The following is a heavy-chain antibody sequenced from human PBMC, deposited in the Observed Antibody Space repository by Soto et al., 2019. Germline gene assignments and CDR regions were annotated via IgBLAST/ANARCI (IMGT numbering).Heavy chain of an antibody. V-gene: IGHV3-33*01. D-gene: IGHD2-15*01. CDR3: ARNRYCSGGSCYHFDY. CDR2: IWYDGSNK. J-gene: IGHJ4*02. Sequence: GGSLRLSCAASGFTFSSYGMHWVRQAPGKGLEWVAVIWYDGSNKYYADSVKGRFTISRDNSKNTLYLQMNSLRAEDTAVYYCARNRYCSGGSCYHFDYWGQGTLVTVSS. CDR1: GFTFSSYG.